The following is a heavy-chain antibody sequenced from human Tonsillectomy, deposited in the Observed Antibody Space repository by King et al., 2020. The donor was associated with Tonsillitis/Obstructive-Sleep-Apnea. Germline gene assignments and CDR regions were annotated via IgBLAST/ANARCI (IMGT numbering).Heavy chain of an antibody. CDR2: IFHSGGT. CDR1: GDSISPYY. J-gene: IGHJ3*01. CDR3: ARESSIVGDAFDL. Sequence: VQLQESGPGLVKPSETLSLTCTVSGDSISPYYWNWIRQPPGKGVEWIGYIFHSGGTNYAPSLKSRVTISVDTSKNQFSLKLSSVTAADTAVYYCARESSIVGDAFDLWGQGTMVTVSS. V-gene: IGHV4-59*01. D-gene: IGHD1-26*01.